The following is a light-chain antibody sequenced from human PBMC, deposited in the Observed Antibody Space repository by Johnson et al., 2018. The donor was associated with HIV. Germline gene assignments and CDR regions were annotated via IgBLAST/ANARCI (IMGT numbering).Light chain of an antibody. CDR1: SSNIGSHY. Sequence: QSVLTQPPSVSAAPGQKVTISCSGSSSNIGSHYVSWYQQVPGTAPRLVIYDTIKRHSGIPDRFSGSKSGTSATLGITGLQTGDEADYYCGTWDRRPNAGVFGTGTRVTVL. CDR3: GTWDRRPNAGV. CDR2: DTI. V-gene: IGLV1-51*01. J-gene: IGLJ1*01.